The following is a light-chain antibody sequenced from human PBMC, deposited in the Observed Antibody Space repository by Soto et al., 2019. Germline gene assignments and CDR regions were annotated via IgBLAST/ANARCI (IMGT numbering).Light chain of an antibody. Sequence: QSALTQPASVSGSPGQSITISCTGTSSDVGAYNYVSWYQQQSGKAPKLMIHEVSNRPSGVSKRFSGSKSGNTASLTISGLQAEDEADYYCSSYTTSRAYVFGIGTKVTVL. V-gene: IGLV2-14*01. CDR1: SSDVGAYNY. CDR2: EVS. CDR3: SSYTTSRAYV. J-gene: IGLJ1*01.